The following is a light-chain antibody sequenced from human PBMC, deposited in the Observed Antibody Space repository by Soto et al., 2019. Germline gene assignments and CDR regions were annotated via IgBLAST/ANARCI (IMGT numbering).Light chain of an antibody. CDR1: QSVSGTY. Sequence: EVVLTQSPGTLSLSPGERATLSCRASQSVSGTYVAWYQQKPGQAPRLIIYDASSRATGIPDRFSGSVSGTEFTLTIGRLEPEDFAVYYCQQYGSSPRSFGQGTKVEIK. J-gene: IGKJ1*01. CDR3: QQYGSSPRS. CDR2: DAS. V-gene: IGKV3-20*01.